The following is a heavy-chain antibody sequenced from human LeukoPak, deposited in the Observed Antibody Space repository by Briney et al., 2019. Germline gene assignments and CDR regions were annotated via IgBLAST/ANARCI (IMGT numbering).Heavy chain of an antibody. V-gene: IGHV3-23*01. D-gene: IGHD2-2*01. CDR2: ISGSGGST. J-gene: IGHJ4*02. CDR1: GFTFSSHA. CDR3: AKDGLHCSSASCYFEY. Sequence: GGSLRLSCAASGFTFSSHAMSWVRQAPGKGLEWVSVISGSGGSTYYADSVKGRFTISRDNSKNTLYVQMNSLSAEDTAIYYCAKDGLHCSSASCYFEYWGQGIPVTVSS.